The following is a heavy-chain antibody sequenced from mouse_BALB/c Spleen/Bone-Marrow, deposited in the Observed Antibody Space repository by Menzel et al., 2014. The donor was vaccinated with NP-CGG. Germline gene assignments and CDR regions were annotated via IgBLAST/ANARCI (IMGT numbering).Heavy chain of an antibody. CDR1: GYTFSSYW. D-gene: IGHD4-1*01. V-gene: IGHV1-9*01. CDR3: ARWELGRAWFAY. Sequence: VQLQQSGAELMKPGASVKISCKATGYTFSSYWIEWVKQRPGHGLEWIGEILPGSGSTNYNEKFKGKATFTADTSSNTAYLQLSSLTSEDTAVYYCARWELGRAWFAYWGQGTLVTVSA. CDR2: ILPGSGST. J-gene: IGHJ3*01.